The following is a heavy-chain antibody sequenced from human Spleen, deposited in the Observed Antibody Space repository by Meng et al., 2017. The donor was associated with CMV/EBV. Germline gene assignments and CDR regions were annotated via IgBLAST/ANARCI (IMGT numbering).Heavy chain of an antibody. D-gene: IGHD3-3*01. CDR1: GASMKTSSYY. CDR3: ARADPIWNGYIFDY. V-gene: IGHV4-39*07. CDR2: VYYSGST. Sequence: SETLSLTCSVSGASMKTSSYYWGWIRQPPGKGLEWIGGVYYSGSTYYNPSLESRVSISVDTSKNQFSLKLSSVTAADTAVYYCARADPIWNGYIFDYWGQGALVTVSS. J-gene: IGHJ4*02.